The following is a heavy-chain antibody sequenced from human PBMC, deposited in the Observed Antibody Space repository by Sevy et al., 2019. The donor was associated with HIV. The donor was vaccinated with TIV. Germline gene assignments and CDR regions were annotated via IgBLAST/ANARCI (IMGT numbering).Heavy chain of an antibody. V-gene: IGHV4-38-2*02. Sequence: SETLSLTCTVSGYSISSGYYWGWIRQPPAKGLEWIGSIYHSGSTYYNPSLKSRVTISVDTSKNQFSLKLSSVTAADTAVYYCARVGVVITLYYFDYWGQRTLVTVSS. J-gene: IGHJ4*02. CDR2: IYHSGST. CDR3: ARVGVVITLYYFDY. D-gene: IGHD3-3*01. CDR1: GYSISSGYY.